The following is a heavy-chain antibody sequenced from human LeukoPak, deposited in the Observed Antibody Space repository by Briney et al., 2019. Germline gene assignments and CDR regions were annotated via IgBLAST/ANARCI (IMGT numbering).Heavy chain of an antibody. Sequence: ASVKVSCKASGYTFTSYDINWVRQATGQGLEWMGWMNPNSGNTGYAQKFQGRVTMTRDTSTSTVYMELSSLRSEDTAVYYCARDGGYYYDSSGYIDYWGQGTLVTVSS. J-gene: IGHJ4*02. CDR1: GYTFTSYD. CDR2: MNPNSGNT. V-gene: IGHV1-8*01. D-gene: IGHD3-22*01. CDR3: ARDGGYYYDSSGYIDY.